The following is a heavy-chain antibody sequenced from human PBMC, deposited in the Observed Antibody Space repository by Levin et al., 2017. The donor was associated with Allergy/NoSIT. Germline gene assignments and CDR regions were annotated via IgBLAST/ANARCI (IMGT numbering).Heavy chain of an antibody. J-gene: IGHJ6*03. CDR1: GYSFTSYW. V-gene: IGHV5-51*01. CDR2: IYPGDSDT. D-gene: IGHD3-10*01. Sequence: GESLKISCKGSGYSFTSYWIGWVRQMPGKGLEWMGIIYPGDSDTRYSPSFQGQVTISADKSISTDYLQWSSLKASDTAMYYCARSRRDYGAGRKRGGDYYYYMDVWGKGTTVTVSS. CDR3: ARSRRDYGAGRKRGGDYYYYMDV.